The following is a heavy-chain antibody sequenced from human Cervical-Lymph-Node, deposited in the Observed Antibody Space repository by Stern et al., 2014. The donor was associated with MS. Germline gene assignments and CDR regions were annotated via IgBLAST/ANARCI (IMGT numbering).Heavy chain of an antibody. J-gene: IGHJ4*02. Sequence: VQLVESGGGVVQPGRSLSLSCAASGFNFNFHAMHWVRQSPVKGLEWVAVISYDGIKKDYSESVKGRFTSARYDSKNTAFLQMDSLRVEDAAVYYCARGRPKRSFVMLTDFDYWGQGILVTVSP. CDR2: ISYDGIKK. CDR1: GFNFNFHA. V-gene: IGHV3-30*04. CDR3: ARGRPKRSFVMLTDFDY. D-gene: IGHD2/OR15-2a*01.